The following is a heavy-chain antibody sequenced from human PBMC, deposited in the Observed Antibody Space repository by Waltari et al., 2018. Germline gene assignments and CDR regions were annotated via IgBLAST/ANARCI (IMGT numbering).Heavy chain of an antibody. V-gene: IGHV4-59*01. CDR2: IHDSGDT. D-gene: IGHD3-16*01. CDR1: GGSLTTYY. CDR3: ARVHGSESPLSWGTDV. J-gene: IGHJ6*02. Sequence: QVQLHESGPGLVRPSETLSLTCPVSGGSLTTYYWRWVRRPPGKGLEFIGYIHDSGDTNYSPSLKSRVSMSIDTSKKQFSLKVSSVTAADSAMYYCARVHGSESPLSWGTDVWGQGTAVTVSS.